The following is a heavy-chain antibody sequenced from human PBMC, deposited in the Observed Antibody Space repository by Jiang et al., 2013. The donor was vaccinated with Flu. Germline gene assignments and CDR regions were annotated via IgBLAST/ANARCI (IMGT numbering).Heavy chain of an antibody. J-gene: IGHJ3*02. V-gene: IGHV5-51*01. D-gene: IGHD2/OR15-2a*01. CDR3: ARQIFSILLNPSDASDI. CDR2: IYPGDSDT. Sequence: GAEVKKPGESLKISCKGSGCNFASYWIGWVRQMPGKGLEWMGTIYPGDSDTRYSPSFQGQVTISADKSISTAYLEWTSLKASDTAIYYCARQIFSILLNPSDASDIWGQGTMVTVSS. CDR1: GCNFASYW.